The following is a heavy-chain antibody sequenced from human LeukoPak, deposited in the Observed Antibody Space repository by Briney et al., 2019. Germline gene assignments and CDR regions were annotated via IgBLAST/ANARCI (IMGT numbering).Heavy chain of an antibody. CDR3: AREGCSSTSCYEYFQH. D-gene: IGHD2-2*01. CDR1: GYTFTGYY. CDR2: INPNSGGT. Sequence: GASVKVSCKASGYTFTGYYMHWVRQAPGQGLEWMRWINPNSGGTNYAQKFQGRVTMTRDTSISTAYMELSRLRSDDTAVYYCAREGCSSTSCYEYFQHWGQGTLVTVSS. V-gene: IGHV1-2*02. J-gene: IGHJ1*01.